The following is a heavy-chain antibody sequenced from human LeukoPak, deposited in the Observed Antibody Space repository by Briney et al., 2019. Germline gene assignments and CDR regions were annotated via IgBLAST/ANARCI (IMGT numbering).Heavy chain of an antibody. Sequence: SETLSLTCTVSGGSISSSNYYWGWFRQPPGKGLEWIGSIYYSGRTNYNPSLKSRVTISVDTSKNQFSLTLSSVTTADTAVYYCARGQKYRNGYTVTELGSGYFAYWGQGTLVTVSS. D-gene: IGHD5-18*01. CDR1: GGSISSSNYY. CDR3: ARGQKYRNGYTVTELGSGYFAY. V-gene: IGHV4-39*07. CDR2: IYYSGRT. J-gene: IGHJ4*02.